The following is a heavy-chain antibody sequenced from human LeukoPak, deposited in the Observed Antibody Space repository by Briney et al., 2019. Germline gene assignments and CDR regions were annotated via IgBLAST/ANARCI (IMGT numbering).Heavy chain of an antibody. Sequence: ASVRVCCKASGYTFTSYDISWVRQATGQGLEWMGWMNPISGNTGYAQKFQGRVTMARSTSISTAYMELSSLRSEDTAVYYCARGDLDTAMLWFDPWGQGTLVTVSS. V-gene: IGHV1-8*01. CDR2: MNPISGNT. CDR3: ARGDLDTAMLWFDP. CDR1: GYTFTSYD. J-gene: IGHJ5*02. D-gene: IGHD5-18*01.